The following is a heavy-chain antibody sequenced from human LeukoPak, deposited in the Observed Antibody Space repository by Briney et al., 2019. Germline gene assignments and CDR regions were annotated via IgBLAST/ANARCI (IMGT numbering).Heavy chain of an antibody. J-gene: IGHJ2*01. CDR3: ARPCHSSGWHIHWYFDL. CDR2: IYYSGST. D-gene: IGHD6-19*01. V-gene: IGHV4-39*01. CDR1: GGSISSSSYY. Sequence: SETLSLTCTVSGGSISSSSYYWGWIRQPPGKGLEWIGSIYYSGSTYYNPSLKSRVTISVDTSKNQFSLKLSSVTAADTAVYYCARPCHSSGWHIHWYFDLWGRGTLVTVSS.